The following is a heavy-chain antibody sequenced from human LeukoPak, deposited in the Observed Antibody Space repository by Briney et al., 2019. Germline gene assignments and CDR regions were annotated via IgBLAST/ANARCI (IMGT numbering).Heavy chain of an antibody. CDR3: ARAISPTNYYYYYMDV. J-gene: IGHJ6*03. Sequence: SVKVSCKASGGTFSSYAISWVRQAPGQGLEWMGGIIPIFGTANYAQKFQGRVTITTDESTSTAYMELSSLRSEDTAVYYCARAISPTNYYYYYMDVWGKGTTVTVSS. D-gene: IGHD5-24*01. CDR1: GGTFSSYA. CDR2: IIPIFGTA. V-gene: IGHV1-69*05.